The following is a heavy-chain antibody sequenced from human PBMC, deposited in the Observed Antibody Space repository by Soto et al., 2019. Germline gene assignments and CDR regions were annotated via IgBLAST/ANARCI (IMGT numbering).Heavy chain of an antibody. J-gene: IGHJ6*02. CDR3: ARERTGTTSMDV. D-gene: IGHD1-1*01. CDR2: MNPNSGNT. V-gene: IGHV1-8*01. CDR1: GYTFTSYD. Sequence: QVQLVQSGAEVKKPGASVKVSCKASGYTFTSYDINWVRQATGQGLEWMGWMNPNSGNTGYAQKFQGRVTMTRNTSISTDYMELSSLRSEDTAVYYWARERTGTTSMDVWGQGTTVTVSS.